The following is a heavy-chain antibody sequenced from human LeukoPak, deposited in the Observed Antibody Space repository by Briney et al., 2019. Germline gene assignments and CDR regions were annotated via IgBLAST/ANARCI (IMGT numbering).Heavy chain of an antibody. CDR2: ISSSGSYI. D-gene: IGHD6-13*01. J-gene: IGHJ4*02. CDR3: ARESSSWHLFDY. CDR1: GFTVSSNY. Sequence: GGSLRLSCAASGFTVSSNYMSWVRQAPGKGLEWVSSISSSGSYIYYADSVKGRFTISRDSAKNSLYLQMNSLRAEDTAVYYCARESSSWHLFDYWGQGTLVTVSS. V-gene: IGHV3-21*01.